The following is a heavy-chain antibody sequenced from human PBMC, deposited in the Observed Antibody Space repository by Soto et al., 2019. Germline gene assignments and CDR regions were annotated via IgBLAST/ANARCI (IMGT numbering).Heavy chain of an antibody. D-gene: IGHD3-10*01. Sequence: SETLSLTCAVSGYSISTDCYWGWIRQPPGKGLEWIGNIYHSGSAYYNPSLKSRVIISIDTSKNQFSLKLSSVTAADTAVYYCARSNYYGSGNYYFNWFDPWGQG. CDR2: IYHSGSA. CDR3: ARSNYYGSGNYYFNWFDP. CDR1: GYSISTDCY. V-gene: IGHV4-38-2*01. J-gene: IGHJ5*02.